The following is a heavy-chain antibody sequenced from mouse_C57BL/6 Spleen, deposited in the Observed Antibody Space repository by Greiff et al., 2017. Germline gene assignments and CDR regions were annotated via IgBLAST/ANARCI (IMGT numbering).Heavy chain of an antibody. D-gene: IGHD2-3*01. Sequence: QVQLKESGAELVKPGASVKLSCKASGYTFTSYWMHWVKQRPGQGLEWIGMIHPNSGSTNYNEKFKSKATLTVDKSSSTAYMQLSSLTSEDSAVYYCARSGDGYSFAYWGQGTLVTVSA. CDR3: ARSGDGYSFAY. CDR1: GYTFTSYW. J-gene: IGHJ3*01. V-gene: IGHV1-64*01. CDR2: IHPNSGST.